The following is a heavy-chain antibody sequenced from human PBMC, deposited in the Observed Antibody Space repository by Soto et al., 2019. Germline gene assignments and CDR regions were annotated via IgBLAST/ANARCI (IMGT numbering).Heavy chain of an antibody. CDR1: GGSFSSGGYY. V-gene: IGHV4-31*03. CDR2: IYYSGST. D-gene: IGHD2-8*02. Sequence: PSETLSLTCTVSGGSFSSGGYYWSWIRQLPGKGLEWIGYIYYSGSTYYNPSLKSRFTISLDTSKNQFSLKLSSVTAAGTAVYYCARATSFSGHHGYWGQGTLVTVSS. J-gene: IGHJ4*02. CDR3: ARATSFSGHHGY.